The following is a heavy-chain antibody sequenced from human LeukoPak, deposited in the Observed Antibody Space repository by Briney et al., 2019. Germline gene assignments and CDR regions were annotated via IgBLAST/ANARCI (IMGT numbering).Heavy chain of an antibody. CDR2: IYYSGST. V-gene: IGHV4-59*08. D-gene: IGHD1-7*01. CDR1: GGSISSYY. Sequence: SETLSLTCTVSGGSISSYYWSWIRQPPGKGLEWIGYIYYSGSTNYNPSLKSRVTISVDTSKSQFSLKLSPVTAADTAVYYCASPPITGTTHYYYGIDVWGQGTTVTVSS. CDR3: ASPPITGTTHYYYGIDV. J-gene: IGHJ6*02.